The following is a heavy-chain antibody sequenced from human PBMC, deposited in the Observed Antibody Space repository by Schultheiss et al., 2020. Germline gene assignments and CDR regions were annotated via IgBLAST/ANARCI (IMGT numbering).Heavy chain of an antibody. CDR2: INHSGST. CDR1: GGSFSGYY. Sequence: SQTLSLTCAVYGGSFSGYYWSWIRQPPGKGLEWIGEINHSGSTNYNPSLKSRVTISVDTSKNQFSLKLSSVTAADTAVYYCARHTGDYFDYWGQGTLVTVSS. J-gene: IGHJ4*02. V-gene: IGHV4-34*01. D-gene: IGHD1-14*01. CDR3: ARHTGDYFDY.